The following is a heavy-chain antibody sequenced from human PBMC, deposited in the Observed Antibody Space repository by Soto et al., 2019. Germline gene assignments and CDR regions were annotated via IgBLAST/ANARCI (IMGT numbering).Heavy chain of an antibody. CDR1: GFTFSNAW. J-gene: IGHJ3*02. Sequence: GGSLRLSCAASGFTFSNAWMNWVRQAPGKGLEWVGRIKSKTDGGTTDYAAPVKGRFTISREDSKNRLYLQMNSLKTEDTAVYYCTTDRVSRIYDFWSGYKEEAFDIWGQGTMVTVSS. CDR2: IKSKTDGGTT. D-gene: IGHD3-3*01. V-gene: IGHV3-15*07. CDR3: TTDRVSRIYDFWSGYKEEAFDI.